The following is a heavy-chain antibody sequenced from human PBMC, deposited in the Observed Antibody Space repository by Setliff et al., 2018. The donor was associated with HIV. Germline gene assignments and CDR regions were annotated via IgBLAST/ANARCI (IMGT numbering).Heavy chain of an antibody. Sequence: GASVKVSCKASGYTFTNYDINWVRQATGQGLEWMGRMTPNNGNTAYTQNFQGRVTITRDTSANTANMELSSLRSEDTAVYYCAREPAGSGSGSFGFWGQGTRVTSPQ. CDR2: MTPNNGNT. J-gene: IGHJ4*02. CDR1: GYTFTNYD. D-gene: IGHD3-10*01. V-gene: IGHV1-8*01. CDR3: AREPAGSGSGSFGF.